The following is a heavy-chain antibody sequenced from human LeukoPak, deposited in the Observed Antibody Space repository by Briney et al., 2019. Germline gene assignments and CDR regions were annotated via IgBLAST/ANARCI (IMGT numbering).Heavy chain of an antibody. D-gene: IGHD1-26*01. J-gene: IGHJ3*02. V-gene: IGHV3-74*01. CDR1: RFTFIYW. CDR3: ARVRRPKWELLNFAFDI. CDR2: FKNDGSST. Sequence: PGGSLRLSCVASRFTFIYWMSWVRQAPGKGLVWVSGFKNDGSSTSYADSVKGRFTISRDNAKNTLYLQMSSLRVEDTAVYYCARVRRPKWELLNFAFDIWGQGTTVVVST.